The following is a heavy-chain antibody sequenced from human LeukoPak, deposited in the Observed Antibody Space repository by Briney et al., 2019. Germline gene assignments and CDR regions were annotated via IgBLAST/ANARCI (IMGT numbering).Heavy chain of an antibody. CDR2: ISGGAVST. Sequence: AGGPLRLSCAASGFTFSNFAMTWVRQAPGKGLDWVSTISGGAVSTYYADSVKGRFTISRDNSKNTLFLQMNSLRAEDTAIYYCTKDPYCTGGNCYGAANGYWGQGTLVTVSS. D-gene: IGHD2-15*01. CDR1: GFTFSNFA. J-gene: IGHJ4*02. CDR3: TKDPYCTGGNCYGAANGY. V-gene: IGHV3-23*01.